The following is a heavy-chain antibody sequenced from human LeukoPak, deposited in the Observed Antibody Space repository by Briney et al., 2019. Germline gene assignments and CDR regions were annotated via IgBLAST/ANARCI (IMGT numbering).Heavy chain of an antibody. Sequence: WGSPRLSCEASGFTFRSYAMTWVRQAPGKGLEWVSAISGSGAKTYYADSVKGRFTISRDNSRNTLYLQMNSLRVEDTAVYYCAQGDSYYDFLLSVWGQGTMVTVSS. CDR2: ISGSGAKT. D-gene: IGHD3-3*01. CDR3: AQGDSYYDFLLSV. J-gene: IGHJ3*01. V-gene: IGHV3-23*01. CDR1: GFTFRSYA.